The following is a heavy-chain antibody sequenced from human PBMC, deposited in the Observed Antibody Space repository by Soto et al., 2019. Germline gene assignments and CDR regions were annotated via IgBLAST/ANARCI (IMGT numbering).Heavy chain of an antibody. D-gene: IGHD3-10*01. CDR2: IYYSGST. J-gene: IGHJ4*01. Sequence: SETLSLTCTVSGGSISSSSYYWGWIRQPPGKGLEWVGSIYYSGSTYYNPSLKSRVTISVDTSKNQFSLKLSSVTAADTAVYYCARLYGSGSYYIDYWGHGTLVTVSS. CDR3: ARLYGSGSYYIDY. V-gene: IGHV4-39*01. CDR1: GGSISSSSYY.